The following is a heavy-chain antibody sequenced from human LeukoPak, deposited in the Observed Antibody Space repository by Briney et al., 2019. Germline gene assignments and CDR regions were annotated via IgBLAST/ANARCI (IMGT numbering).Heavy chain of an antibody. CDR2: INPNSGGT. V-gene: IGHV1-2*02. CDR3: ARAYIAAAGPTIDY. CDR1: GYTFTGYY. D-gene: IGHD6-13*01. J-gene: IGHJ4*02. Sequence: ASVKVSCKASGYTFTGYYMHWVRQAPGQGLAWMGWINPNSGGTNYAQKFQGRVTMTRDTSISTAYMELSRLRSDDTAVYYCARAYIAAAGPTIDYWGQGTLVTVSS.